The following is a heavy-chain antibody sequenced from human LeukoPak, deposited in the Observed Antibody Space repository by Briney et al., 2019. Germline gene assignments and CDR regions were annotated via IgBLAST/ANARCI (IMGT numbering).Heavy chain of an antibody. CDR1: GGSISSGSYY. CDR3: ASGSGSYYDSN. V-gene: IGHV4-61*02. CDR2: IYTSGST. Sequence: TLSLTCTVSGGSISSGSYYWSWIRQPAGKGLEWIGRIYTSGSTNYNPSLKSRVTISVDTSKNQFSLKLSSVTAADTAVYYCASGSGSYYDSNWGQGTLVTVSS. D-gene: IGHD3-10*01. J-gene: IGHJ4*02.